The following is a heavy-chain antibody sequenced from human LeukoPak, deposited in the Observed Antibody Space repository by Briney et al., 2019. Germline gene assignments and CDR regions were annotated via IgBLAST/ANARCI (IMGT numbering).Heavy chain of an antibody. D-gene: IGHD3-22*01. J-gene: IGHJ4*02. CDR3: ARELHSSGYFDY. CDR2: IYHSGST. Sequence: SETLSLTCTVSGVSISGYYWGWIRQPPGKGLEWIGSIYHSGSTYYNPSLKSRVTISVDTSKNQFSLKLSSVTAADTAVYYCARELHSSGYFDYWGQGTLVTVSS. V-gene: IGHV4-38-2*02. CDR1: GVSISGYY.